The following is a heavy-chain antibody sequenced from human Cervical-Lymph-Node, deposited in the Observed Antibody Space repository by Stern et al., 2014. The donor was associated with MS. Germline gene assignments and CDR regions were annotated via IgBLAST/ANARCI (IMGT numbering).Heavy chain of an antibody. J-gene: IGHJ2*01. CDR1: GVTFNNYA. CDR2: IFGTGGDT. V-gene: IGHV3-23*04. Sequence: EVQLVESGGGLVQTGGSLRLSCAASGVTFNNYAMTWVRQAPGKGLEWVSRIFGTGGDTSDAASVKGRFTISRDSSRSTLSLQLTRVTAEDTAVYYCAKGTGNYWYFDFWGRGTLVTVSS. D-gene: IGHD1-14*01. CDR3: AKGTGNYWYFDF.